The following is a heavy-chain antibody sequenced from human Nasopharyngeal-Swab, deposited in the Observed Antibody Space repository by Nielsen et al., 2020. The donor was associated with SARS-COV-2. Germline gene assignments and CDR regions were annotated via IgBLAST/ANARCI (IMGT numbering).Heavy chain of an antibody. CDR2: IVVGSGNT. CDR3: AAEGYCSGGSCYSILYYYYGMDV. D-gene: IGHD2-15*01. J-gene: IGHJ6*02. V-gene: IGHV1-58*01. CDR1: GFTFTRPT. Sequence: SVKVSCKASGFTFTRPTVQWVRQTRGQRLEWIGWIVVGSGNTNYAQKFQERVTITRDMSTSTAYMELSSLRSEDTAVYYCAAEGYCSGGSCYSILYYYYGMDVWGQGTTVTVSS.